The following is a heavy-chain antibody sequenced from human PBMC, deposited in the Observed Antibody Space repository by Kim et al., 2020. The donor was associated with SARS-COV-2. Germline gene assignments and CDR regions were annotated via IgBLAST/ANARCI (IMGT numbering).Heavy chain of an antibody. CDR2: ISWNSGNI. J-gene: IGHJ3*01. CDR1: GFTFDGYA. Sequence: GGSLRLSCAASGFTFDGYAMHWVRQVPGKGLEWVSGISWNSGNIAYADSVKGRFTVSRDNAKKSLYLQMNSLRAEDTALYYCAKPRGYNYGSHAFDVWGRGTMVAISS. V-gene: IGHV3-9*01. D-gene: IGHD5-18*01. CDR3: AKPRGYNYGSHAFDV.